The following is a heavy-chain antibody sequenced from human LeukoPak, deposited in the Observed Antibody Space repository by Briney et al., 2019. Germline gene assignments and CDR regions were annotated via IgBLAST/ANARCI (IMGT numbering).Heavy chain of an antibody. CDR3: ARGSGRYYYYGVDV. D-gene: IGHD7-27*01. V-gene: IGHV4-59*02. J-gene: IGHJ6*02. CDR1: GGSVSSSH. CDR2: IYYSGTT. Sequence: SETLSLTCTVSGGSVSSSHGSWIPPPPGKGLKGIGHIYYSGTTSGNTNYNPSLRSRVTISIDTAKNQFSLQVRSVTAADTAVYYCARGSGRYYYYGVDVWGQGTTVAVSS.